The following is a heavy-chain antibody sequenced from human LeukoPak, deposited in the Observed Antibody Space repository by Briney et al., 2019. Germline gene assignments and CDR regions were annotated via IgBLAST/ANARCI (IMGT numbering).Heavy chain of an antibody. D-gene: IGHD3-3*01. V-gene: IGHV3-23*01. CDR2: ISNSGATT. CDR3: GSYGDVWIGVR. Sequence: GGSLRLSCAGSGFTLSSYAMSWVRQAPGKGLEWVSRISNSGATTDYAASVKGRFIISRDNSRNTLFLQMSSLRVEDTAVYYCGSYGDVWIGVRGGLGTRVTVSS. J-gene: IGHJ4*01. CDR1: GFTLSSYA.